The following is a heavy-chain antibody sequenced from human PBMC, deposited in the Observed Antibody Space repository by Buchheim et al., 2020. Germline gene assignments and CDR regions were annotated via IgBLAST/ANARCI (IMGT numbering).Heavy chain of an antibody. CDR3: ARDIMAAAGVWDL. CDR2: IWHDGSRK. D-gene: IGHD6-13*01. V-gene: IGHV3-33*01. J-gene: IGHJ2*01. CDR1: GFTFRSYG. Sequence: QVQLVESGGGVVRPGTSLRISCAASGFTFRSYGVHWVRRAPGKGLEWVALIWHDGSRKYYADSVKGRFTISRDNAKNTLYLQMNSLRAEDTAVYYCARDIMAAAGVWDLWGRGTL.